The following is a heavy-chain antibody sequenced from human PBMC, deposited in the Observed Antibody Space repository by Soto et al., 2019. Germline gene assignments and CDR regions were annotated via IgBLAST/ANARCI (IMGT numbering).Heavy chain of an antibody. CDR3: ARASHCSGGSCQPYFDY. V-gene: IGHV3-30-3*01. CDR1: GFTFSSYA. D-gene: IGHD2-15*01. Sequence: QVQLVESGGGVVQPGRSLRLSCAASGFTFSSYAMHWVRQAPGKGLEWVAVISYDGSNKYYADSVKGRFTISRDNSKNXXYLQMNSLRAEDTAVYYCARASHCSGGSCQPYFDYWGQGTLVTVSS. CDR2: ISYDGSNK. J-gene: IGHJ4*02.